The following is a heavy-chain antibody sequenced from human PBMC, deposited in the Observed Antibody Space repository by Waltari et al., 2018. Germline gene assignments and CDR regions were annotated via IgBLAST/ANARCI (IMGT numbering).Heavy chain of an antibody. CDR1: GFTFRSYE. J-gene: IGHJ6*03. Sequence: EVQLVESGGGLVQPGGSLRLSCVASGFTFRSYEVNWFRQAPGKGLGWIFVISPSASAICYDDSVKGRFTISRDNAKNSLYLQMNSLRGEDTAVYYCARVGGNYYYYMDVWGKGTTVTVSS. CDR2: ISPSASAI. D-gene: IGHD3-16*01. V-gene: IGHV3-48*03. CDR3: ARVGGNYYYYMDV.